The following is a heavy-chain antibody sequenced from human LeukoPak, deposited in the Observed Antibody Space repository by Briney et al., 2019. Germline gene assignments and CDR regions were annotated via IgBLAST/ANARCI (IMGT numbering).Heavy chain of an antibody. CDR1: GFTFSDYY. CDR3: ASAPAYSSGWYSDY. Sequence: PGGSLRLSCAASGFTFSDYYMSWIRQAPGKGLEWVSYISSSGSTIYYADSVKGRFTISRDNAKNSLYLQMNSLRAEDTAVYYCASAPAYSSGWYSDYWGQGTLVTVSS. D-gene: IGHD6-19*01. V-gene: IGHV3-11*01. CDR2: ISSSGSTI. J-gene: IGHJ4*02.